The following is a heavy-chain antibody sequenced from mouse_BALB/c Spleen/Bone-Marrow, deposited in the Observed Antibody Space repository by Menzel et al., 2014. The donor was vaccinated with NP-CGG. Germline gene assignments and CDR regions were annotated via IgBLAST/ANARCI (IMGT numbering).Heavy chain of an antibody. CDR1: GFTFSWFG. J-gene: IGHJ3*01. CDR2: INSSGGST. CDR3: ARGLDYGNYGPGFAY. D-gene: IGHD2-1*01. Sequence: EVQLVESGGGLVQPGGFLKLSYAASGFTFSWFGMSWVRQTPDKRLELVATINSSGGSTYYPDSVKGRYTISRDNAKNPLCLQMSSLKSEDAAMYYCARGLDYGNYGPGFAYWGQGTLVTVSA. V-gene: IGHV5-6-3*01.